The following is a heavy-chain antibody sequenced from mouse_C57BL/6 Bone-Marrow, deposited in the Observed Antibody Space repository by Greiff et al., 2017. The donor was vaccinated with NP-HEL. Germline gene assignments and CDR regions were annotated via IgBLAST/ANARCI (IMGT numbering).Heavy chain of an antibody. V-gene: IGHV1-50*01. CDR3: ARRGFTTVERAWFAY. Sequence: QVQLQQPGAELVKPGASVKLSCKASGYTFTSYWMQWVKQRPGQGLEWIGGIDPSDSYTNYIQKFKGKATLTGDTSSSTVYMHLISLTSKDSAVYYCARRGFTTVERAWFAYWGQGTLVIVSA. J-gene: IGHJ3*01. CDR2: IDPSDSYT. D-gene: IGHD1-1*01. CDR1: GYTFTSYW.